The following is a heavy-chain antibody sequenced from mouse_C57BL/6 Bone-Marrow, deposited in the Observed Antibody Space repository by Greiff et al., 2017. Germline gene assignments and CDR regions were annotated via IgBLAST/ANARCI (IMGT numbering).Heavy chain of an antibody. CDR3: ARGLRRWYFDV. V-gene: IGHV1-7*01. J-gene: IGHJ1*03. CDR2: INPSSGYT. CDR1: GYTFTSYW. Sequence: VQLQQSGAELAKPGASVKLSCKASGYTFTSYWMHWVKQRPGQGLEWIGYINPSSGYTKYNQKFKDKAPLTADKSSSTAYMQLSSLTYEDSAVYDCARGLRRWYFDVWGTGTTVTVSS.